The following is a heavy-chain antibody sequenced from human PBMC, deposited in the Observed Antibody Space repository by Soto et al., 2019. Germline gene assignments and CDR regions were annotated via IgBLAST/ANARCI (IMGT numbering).Heavy chain of an antibody. CDR3: TRGPNHYDTRVSAYGYFLF. D-gene: IGHD3-22*01. Sequence: GGSLRLSCAASGFTFSSYAMHWVRQAPGKGLEWVALISYDGSDKDYADSVKGRFTISRGNSRNTLFLQMNSLRVDDTAVYYCTRGPNHYDTRVSAYGYFLFWGQGT. CDR1: GFTFSSYA. CDR2: ISYDGSDK. J-gene: IGHJ4*02. V-gene: IGHV3-30-3*01.